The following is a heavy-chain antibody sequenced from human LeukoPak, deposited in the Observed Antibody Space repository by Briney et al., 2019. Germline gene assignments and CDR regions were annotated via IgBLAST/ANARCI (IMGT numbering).Heavy chain of an antibody. D-gene: IGHD3-22*01. J-gene: IGHJ4*02. CDR3: AKGSYYYDSADYFDY. Sequence: PGGSLRLSCAASGFTFDDYAMHWVRQVPGKGLEWVSTLSGSGGNTYYADSVKGRVTISRDNSKNTLYLQMNSLRAEDTAVYHCAKGSYYYDSADYFDYWGQGTLVTVSS. CDR1: GFTFDDYA. V-gene: IGHV3-23*01. CDR2: LSGSGGNT.